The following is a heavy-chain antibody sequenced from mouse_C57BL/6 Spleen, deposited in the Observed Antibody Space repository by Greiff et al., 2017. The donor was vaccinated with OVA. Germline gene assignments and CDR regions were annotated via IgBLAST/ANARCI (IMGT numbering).Heavy chain of an antibody. J-gene: IGHJ1*03. Sequence: QVQLQQSGAELVKPGASVKISCKASGYAFSSYWMNWVKQRPGKGLEWIGQIYPGDGDTNYNGKFKGKATLTADKSSRTAYMQLSSLTSEDSAVYFGARGYGSSYRWYFDVWGTGTTVTVSS. CDR1: GYAFSSYW. CDR2: IYPGDGDT. D-gene: IGHD1-1*01. V-gene: IGHV1-80*01. CDR3: ARGYGSSYRWYFDV.